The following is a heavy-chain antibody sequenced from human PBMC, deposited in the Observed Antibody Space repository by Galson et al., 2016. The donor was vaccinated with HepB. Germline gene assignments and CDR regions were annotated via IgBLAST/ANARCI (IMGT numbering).Heavy chain of an antibody. CDR2: IYSGGAT. D-gene: IGHD6-13*01. Sequence: SLRLSCAASGSTFSNYDLNWVRQAPGKGLEWVAIIYSGGATYYADSVKGRFTISRDNPKNTLYLQMNSLRAEDTAVYYCARDPGRIAAAGHLDSWGQGTLVTVS. CDR1: GSTFSNYD. V-gene: IGHV3-53*01. CDR3: ARDPGRIAAAGHLDS. J-gene: IGHJ5*01.